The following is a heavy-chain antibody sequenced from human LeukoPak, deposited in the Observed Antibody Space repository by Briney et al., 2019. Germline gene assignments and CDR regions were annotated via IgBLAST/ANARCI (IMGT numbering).Heavy chain of an antibody. J-gene: IGHJ4*02. D-gene: IGHD3-22*01. CDR1: GFTFSSHG. V-gene: IGHV3-30*02. CDR2: IRSDGSSN. Sequence: GGSLRLSCAASGFTFSSHGMHWVRQAPGKGLEWVTFIRSDGSSNYYGDSVKGRFTISRDNAKNSLYLQMNSLRAEDTAVYYCARATGTMIVGEYWGQGTLVTVSS. CDR3: ARATGTMIVGEY.